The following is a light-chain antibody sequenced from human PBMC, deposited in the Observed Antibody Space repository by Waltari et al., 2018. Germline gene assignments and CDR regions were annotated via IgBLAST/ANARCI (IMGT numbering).Light chain of an antibody. V-gene: IGLV2-14*01. CDR1: SSDVGGYHH. Sequence: QSALTQPASVSGSPGQSITISCTGTSSDVGGYHHVSWYQHHPGKAPKLMIFEVTDRPSGVSNRFSGSKSGHTASLTISGLQAEDEADYYCSSYTTSNTWVFGGGTKVTVL. CDR2: EVT. CDR3: SSYTTSNTWV. J-gene: IGLJ3*02.